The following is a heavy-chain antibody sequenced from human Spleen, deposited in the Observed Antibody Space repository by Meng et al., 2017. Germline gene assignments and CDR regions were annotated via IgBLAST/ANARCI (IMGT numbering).Heavy chain of an antibody. V-gene: IGHV2-5*02. D-gene: IGHD3-3*01. CDR2: IYWDDDK. Sequence: QTTIKASGPTLVKPTQTLTLPCTFSGFSLSTSGVGVGWIRQPPGKALEWLALIYWDDDKRYSPSLKSRLTITKDTSKNQVVLTMTNMDPVDTATYYCAHTVFYDFPVVWFDPWGQGTLVTVSS. CDR1: GFSLSTSGVG. CDR3: AHTVFYDFPVVWFDP. J-gene: IGHJ5*02.